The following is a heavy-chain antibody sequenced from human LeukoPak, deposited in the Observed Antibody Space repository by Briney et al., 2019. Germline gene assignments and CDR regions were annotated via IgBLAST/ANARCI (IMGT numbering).Heavy chain of an antibody. CDR2: IDWDDDK. D-gene: IGHD6-13*01. J-gene: IGHJ6*03. CDR3: ARLRIAAAGNYYMDV. CDR1: GFSLSTSGMC. V-gene: IGHV2-70*11. Sequence: SGPTLVNPTQTLTLTCTFSGFSLSTSGMCVSWIRQPPGKALEWLARIDWDDDKYYSTSLKTRLTISKDTSKNQVVLTMTNMDPVDTATYYCARLRIAAAGNYYMDVWGKGTTVTVSS.